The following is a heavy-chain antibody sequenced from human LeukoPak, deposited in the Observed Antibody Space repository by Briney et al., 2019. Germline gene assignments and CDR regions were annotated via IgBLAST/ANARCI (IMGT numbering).Heavy chain of an antibody. D-gene: IGHD7-27*01. J-gene: IGHJ4*02. V-gene: IGHV3-7*04. CDR3: ARDDNWGSDY. CDR2: IQQDGSEK. CDR1: GFTFSRYW. Sequence: GGSLGLSCAASGFTFSRYWMSWVRQAPGKGLEWVANIQQDGSEKYYVDSVKGRFTISRDNAKNSLYQQMNSLKAEDTAMYYCARDDNWGSDYWGQGTLVTVSS.